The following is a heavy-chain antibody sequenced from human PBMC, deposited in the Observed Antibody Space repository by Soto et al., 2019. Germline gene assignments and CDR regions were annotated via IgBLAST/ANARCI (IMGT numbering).Heavy chain of an antibody. V-gene: IGHV3-23*01. CDR3: AKDHTRGWYSLGN. D-gene: IGHD6-19*01. Sequence: GGSLRLSCAASGFTFSTYAMTWVRQAPGKGLEWVSAISASGGSTYYADSVKGRFTISRGNSKNTLYLQMNSLRAEDTAVYYRAKDHTRGWYSLGNWGQETLVTVS. CDR1: GFTFSTYA. CDR2: ISASGGST. J-gene: IGHJ4*02.